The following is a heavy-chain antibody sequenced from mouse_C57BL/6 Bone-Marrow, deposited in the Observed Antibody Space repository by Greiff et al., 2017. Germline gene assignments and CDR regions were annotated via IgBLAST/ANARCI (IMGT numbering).Heavy chain of an antibody. CDR3: AREGYDVAY. CDR1: GYSITSGYY. Sequence: EVKLQESGPGLVKPSQSLSLTCSVTGYSITSGYYWNWIRQFPGNKLECMGYISYDGSNNYNPSLKNRISITRDTSKNQFFLKLNSVTTEDTATYYCAREGYDVAYWGQGTLVTVSA. D-gene: IGHD2-2*01. CDR2: ISYDGSN. V-gene: IGHV3-6*01. J-gene: IGHJ3*01.